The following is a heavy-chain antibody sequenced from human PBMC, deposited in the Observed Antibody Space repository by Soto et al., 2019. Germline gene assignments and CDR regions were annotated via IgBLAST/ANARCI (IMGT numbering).Heavy chain of an antibody. CDR3: AVAYCSGGSCYSPDYYYYYYMDV. J-gene: IGHJ6*03. CDR2: ISGSGGST. Sequence: VQLLESGGGLVQPGGSLRLSCAASGFTFSSYAMSWVRQAPGKGLEWVSTISGSGGSTYYADSVKGRFTISRDNSKNTLYLQMNRLRAEDTAVYYCAVAYCSGGSCYSPDYYYYYYMDVWGKGTTVNVSS. V-gene: IGHV3-23*01. CDR1: GFTFSSYA. D-gene: IGHD2-15*01.